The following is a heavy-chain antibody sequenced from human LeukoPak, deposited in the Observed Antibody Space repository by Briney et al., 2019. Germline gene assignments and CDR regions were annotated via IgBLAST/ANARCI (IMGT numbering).Heavy chain of an antibody. D-gene: IGHD6-13*01. CDR1: GFTFSSYS. CDR3: ARGRVAAGTVGWFDP. V-gene: IGHV3-21*01. CDR2: ISSSSSYI. Sequence: PGGSLRLSRVASGFTFSSYSMNWVRPARGRGLEWVSYISSSSSYIYYADSVKGRFTITRDNTKNTLYLQMNSLRAEDTAVYYCARGRVAAGTVGWFDPWGQGTLVTVSS. J-gene: IGHJ5*02.